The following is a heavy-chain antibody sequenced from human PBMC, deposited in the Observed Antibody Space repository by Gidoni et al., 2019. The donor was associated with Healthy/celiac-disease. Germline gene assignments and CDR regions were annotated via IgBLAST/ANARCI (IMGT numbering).Heavy chain of an antibody. CDR2: INPNSGGT. D-gene: IGHD6-13*01. Sequence: QVQLVQSGAEVKKPGASVKVSCKASGYTFPGYYIHWVRPAPGQGLEWMGWINPNSGGTNYAQKFQGRVTMTRDTSIRIAYMELSRLRSDDTAVYYCARLYSSSELIAFDIWGQGTMVTVSS. CDR3: ARLYSSSELIAFDI. V-gene: IGHV1-2*02. CDR1: GYTFPGYY. J-gene: IGHJ3*02.